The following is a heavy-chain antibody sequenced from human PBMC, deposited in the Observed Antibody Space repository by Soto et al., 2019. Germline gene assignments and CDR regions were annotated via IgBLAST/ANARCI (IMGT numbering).Heavy chain of an antibody. J-gene: IGHJ5*01. V-gene: IGHV1-46*01. Sequence: ASVKVSCKASGYTFTSYYMHWVRQAPGQGLEWMGIINPSGGSTSYAQKFQGRVTMTRDTSKNQFSLKLTSVTAADTAVYYCARERRGLIFGGFDPWGQGTLVTVSS. D-gene: IGHD3-3*02. CDR1: GYTFTSYY. CDR3: ARERRGLIFGGFDP. CDR2: INPSGGST.